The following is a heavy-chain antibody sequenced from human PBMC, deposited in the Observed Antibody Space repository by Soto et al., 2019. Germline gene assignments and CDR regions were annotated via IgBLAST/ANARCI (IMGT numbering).Heavy chain of an antibody. J-gene: IGHJ5*02. CDR1: GYTFISHY. V-gene: IGHV1-46*01. D-gene: IGHD3-10*01. Sequence: QVQLVQSGAEVRKPGASMKLSCPASGYTFISHYIHWLRQAPGQGLEWMGLLNPRGGGTTYAQKFQARVTMTRDTSTSTLDMELSSQTSEDTAVDYCARSSLAGRAIYWFDPWGQGTLVTVSS. CDR3: ARSSLAGRAIYWFDP. CDR2: LNPRGGGT.